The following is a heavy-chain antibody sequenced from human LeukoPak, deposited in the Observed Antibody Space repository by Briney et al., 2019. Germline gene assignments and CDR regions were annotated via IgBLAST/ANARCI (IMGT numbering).Heavy chain of an antibody. Sequence: ASVKVSCKVSGYTLTELSIHWVRQAPGKGLEWMGGFDPEDGETIYAQRFQGRVTMTEDTSTDTAYMELSSLRSEDAAVYYCARESLPVADVDYWGQGTLVTVSS. V-gene: IGHV1-24*01. D-gene: IGHD6-19*01. J-gene: IGHJ4*02. CDR1: GYTLTELS. CDR3: ARESLPVADVDY. CDR2: FDPEDGET.